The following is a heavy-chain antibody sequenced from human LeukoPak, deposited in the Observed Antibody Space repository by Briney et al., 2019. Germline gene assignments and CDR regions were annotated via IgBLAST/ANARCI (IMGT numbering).Heavy chain of an antibody. CDR2: IKQDGSEK. CDR3: ARNTIVGATQLDC. J-gene: IGHJ4*02. V-gene: IGHV3-7*05. D-gene: IGHD1-26*01. Sequence: GGSLRLSCAASGFTFSNYWMNWVRQAPGKGLEWVANIKQDGSEKYYVDSVKGRFTISRDNAKKSLYLQMNSLRAEDTAVYYCARNTIVGATQLDCWGQGTLVTVSS. CDR1: GFTFSNYW.